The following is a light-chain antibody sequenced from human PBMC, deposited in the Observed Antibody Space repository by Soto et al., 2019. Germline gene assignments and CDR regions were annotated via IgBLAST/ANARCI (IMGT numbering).Light chain of an antibody. Sequence: NFMLTQPHSVSESPGKTVTISCTRSSGSIASNYVQWYQQRPGSAPTTVIYEDNQRPSGVPDRFSGSIDSSSNSASLTISGLKTEDEADYYCQSYDSSINWVFGGGTKLNVL. J-gene: IGLJ3*02. V-gene: IGLV6-57*04. CDR3: QSYDSSINWV. CDR2: EDN. CDR1: SGSIASNY.